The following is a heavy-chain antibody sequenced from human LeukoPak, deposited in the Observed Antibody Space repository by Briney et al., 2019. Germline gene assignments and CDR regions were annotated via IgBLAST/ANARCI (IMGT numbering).Heavy chain of an antibody. V-gene: IGHV3-33*01. CDR3: ARVRSSWYYYDSSGYSPDAFDI. CDR2: IWYDGSNK. Sequence: GALRLSCAASGFTFSSYGMHWVRQAPGKGLEWVAVIWYDGSNKYYADSVKGRFTISRDNSKNTLYLQINSLRAEDTAVYYCARVRSSWYYYDSSGYSPDAFDIWGQGTMVTVSS. J-gene: IGHJ3*02. D-gene: IGHD3-22*01. CDR1: GFTFSSYG.